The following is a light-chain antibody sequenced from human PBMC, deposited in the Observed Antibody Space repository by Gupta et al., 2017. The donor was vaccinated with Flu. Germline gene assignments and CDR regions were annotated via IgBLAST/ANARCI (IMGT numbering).Light chain of an antibody. J-gene: IGLJ3*02. CDR1: SGHSSYA. CDR3: QTWGTGIRV. V-gene: IGLV4-69*01. CDR2: LNSDGSH. Sequence: QLVLTQSPSASASLGASVKLPCPLSSGHSSYAIAWHQQQPEKGPRYLMKLNSDGSHSKGDGIPDRFSGSSSGAERYLTSSSLQSEDEADYYWQTWGTGIRVFGGGTKLTVL.